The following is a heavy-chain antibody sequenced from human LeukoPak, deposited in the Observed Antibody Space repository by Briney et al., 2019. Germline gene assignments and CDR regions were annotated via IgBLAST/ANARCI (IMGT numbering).Heavy chain of an antibody. CDR2: IYYSGST. CDR1: GGSISSGGYY. V-gene: IGHV4-31*03. Sequence: SETLSLTCTVSGGSISSGGYYWSWIRQHPRKGLEWIGYIYYSGSTYYNPSLKSRVTVSVDTSKNQFSLKLSSVTAADTAVYYCARVRGTGIADYYDSSGYYSFDYWGQGTLVTVSS. J-gene: IGHJ4*02. D-gene: IGHD3-22*01. CDR3: ARVRGTGIADYYDSSGYYSFDY.